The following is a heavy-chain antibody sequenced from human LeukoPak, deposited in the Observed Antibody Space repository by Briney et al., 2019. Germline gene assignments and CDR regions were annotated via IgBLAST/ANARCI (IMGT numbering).Heavy chain of an antibody. CDR3: ARRSLPTSGNSYFDY. CDR2: IYYSGST. CDR1: GGSISLYY. D-gene: IGHD3-10*01. J-gene: IGHJ4*02. Sequence: PSETLSLTCTVSGGSISLYYWSWIRQPPGKGLEWIGYIYYSGSTNYNPSLKSRVTISVDTSKNEFSLKLSSVTAADTAVYYCARRSLPTSGNSYFDYWGQGTLVTVSS. V-gene: IGHV4-59*08.